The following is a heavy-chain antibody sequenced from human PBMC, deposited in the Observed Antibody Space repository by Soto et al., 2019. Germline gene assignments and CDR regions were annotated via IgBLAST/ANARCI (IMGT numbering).Heavy chain of an antibody. CDR1: GYTFASYD. CDR3: ARGRNAITIFGVVIFQGWFDP. V-gene: IGHV1-8*01. D-gene: IGHD3-3*01. Sequence: ASVKVSCKASGYTFASYDINWVRQATGQGLEWMGWMNPNSGNTGYAQKFQGRVTMTRNTSISTAYMELSSLRSEDTAVYYCARGRNAITIFGVVIFQGWFDPWGQGTLVTVSS. J-gene: IGHJ5*02. CDR2: MNPNSGNT.